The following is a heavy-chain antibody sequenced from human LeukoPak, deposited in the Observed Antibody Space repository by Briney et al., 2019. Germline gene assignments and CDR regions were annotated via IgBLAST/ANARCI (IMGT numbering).Heavy chain of an antibody. CDR2: ISWNSGSI. V-gene: IGHV3-9*03. J-gene: IGHJ4*02. D-gene: IGHD5-24*01. CDR3: AKDPRRWLQSGTFFDY. CDR1: GFTFDDYA. Sequence: GGSLRLSCAASGFTFDDYAMHWVRQAPGKGLEWVSGISWNSGSIGYADSVKGRFTISRDNSKNSLYLQMNSLRAEDMALYYCAKDPRRWLQSGTFFDYWGQGTLVTVSS.